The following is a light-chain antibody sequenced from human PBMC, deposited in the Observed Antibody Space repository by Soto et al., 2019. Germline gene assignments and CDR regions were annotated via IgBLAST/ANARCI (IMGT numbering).Light chain of an antibody. V-gene: IGLV1-44*01. CDR2: SNN. Sequence: QSVLTQPPSASGTPGQRVTISCSGSSSNIGSNTVNWYQQLPGTAPKLLIYSNNQRPSGVPDRFSGSKSGTSASLAISGLQSEDEADYYCAAWDDSLNGPYVFGTGTKVTDL. CDR1: SSNIGSNT. J-gene: IGLJ1*01. CDR3: AAWDDSLNGPYV.